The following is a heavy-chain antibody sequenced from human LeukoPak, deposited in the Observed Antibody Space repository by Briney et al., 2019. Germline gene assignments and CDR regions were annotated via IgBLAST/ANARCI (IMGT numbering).Heavy chain of an antibody. CDR1: GFTFSSYA. CDR2: ISYDGSNK. CDR3: AREGLRRFDY. D-gene: IGHD2-15*01. V-gene: IGHV3-30*04. J-gene: IGHJ4*02. Sequence: PGRSLRLSCAASGFTFSSYAMHWVRQAPGKGLEWVAVISYDGSNKYYAASVKGRFTISRNNSKNTLYLQMTSLRAEDTAVYYCAREGLRRFDYWGQGTLVTVSS.